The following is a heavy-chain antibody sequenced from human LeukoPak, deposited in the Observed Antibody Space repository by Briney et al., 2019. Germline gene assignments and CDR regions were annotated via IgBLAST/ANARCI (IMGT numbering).Heavy chain of an antibody. D-gene: IGHD3-22*01. CDR3: ARDGADSTYYYDSSGLL. CDR2: IYYSGNT. Sequence: SETLSLTCTVSGGSISSGGYYWSWIRQHPGKGLEWIGYIYYSGNTYYNPSLKSRVTISVDTSKNQFSLKLSSVTAADTAVYYCARDGADSTYYYDSSGLLWGQGTLVTVSS. V-gene: IGHV4-31*03. J-gene: IGHJ4*02. CDR1: GGSISSGGYY.